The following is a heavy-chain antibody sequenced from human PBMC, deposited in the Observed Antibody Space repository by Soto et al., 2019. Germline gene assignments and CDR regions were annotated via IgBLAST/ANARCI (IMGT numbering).Heavy chain of an antibody. V-gene: IGHV3-30-3*01. Sequence: GGSLRLSCAASGFTFSSYAMHWVRQAPGKGLEWVAVISYDGSNKYYADSVKGRFTISRDNSKNTLYLQMNSLRAEDTAVYYCARPPVVGGYFLGFDPWGQGTLVTVSS. CDR1: GFTFSSYA. CDR3: ARPPVVGGYFLGFDP. D-gene: IGHD1-26*01. CDR2: ISYDGSNK. J-gene: IGHJ5*02.